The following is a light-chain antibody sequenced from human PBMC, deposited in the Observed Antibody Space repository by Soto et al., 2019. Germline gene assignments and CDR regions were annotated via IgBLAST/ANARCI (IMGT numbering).Light chain of an antibody. Sequence: EIVLTQSPGPLSLSPGERATLSCRASQSISGSAFAWYQQKPGQAPRLLIFGISSRATGIPDRFSGSGSGTDFTLTISRLEPEDFAVYYCQQYGRAPDSFGQGTKLEIK. CDR1: QSISGSA. J-gene: IGKJ2*03. V-gene: IGKV3-20*01. CDR3: QQYGRAPDS. CDR2: GIS.